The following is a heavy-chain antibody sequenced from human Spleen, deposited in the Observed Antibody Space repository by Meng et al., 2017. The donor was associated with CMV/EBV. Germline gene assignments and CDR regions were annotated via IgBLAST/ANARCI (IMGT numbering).Heavy chain of an antibody. Sequence: LGQSGAEVKNPGSQVNASCKSSGGTFSSYAVSWVRQAPGQGLEWMGGIIPIFGTANYAQKFQGRVTITADESTSTAYMELSSLRSEDTAVYYCAISPMGVVPNWFDPWGQGTLVTVSS. J-gene: IGHJ5*02. CDR3: AISPMGVVPNWFDP. D-gene: IGHD3-3*01. V-gene: IGHV1-69*01. CDR1: GGTFSSYA. CDR2: IIPIFGTA.